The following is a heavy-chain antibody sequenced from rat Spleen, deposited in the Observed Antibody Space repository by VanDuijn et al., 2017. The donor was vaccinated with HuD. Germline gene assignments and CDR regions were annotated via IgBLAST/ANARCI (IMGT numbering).Heavy chain of an antibody. CDR3: ARGAGYVMDA. V-gene: IGHV3-3*01. CDR2: INNAGST. D-gene: IGHD1-4*01. Sequence: EVQLQESGPGLVKPSQSLSLTCSVTGYSITSSYRWNWIRKFPGNKLEWMGYINNAGSTNYNPSLKSRISITLDTSKNQFFLQLNSVTTEDTATYYCARGAGYVMDAWGQGASVTVSS. CDR1: GYSITSSYR. J-gene: IGHJ4*01.